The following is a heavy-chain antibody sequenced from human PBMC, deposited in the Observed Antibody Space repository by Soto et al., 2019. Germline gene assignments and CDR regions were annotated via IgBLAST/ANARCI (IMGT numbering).Heavy chain of an antibody. D-gene: IGHD1-26*01. V-gene: IGHV7-4-1*01. CDR2: INPNTGNQ. CDR1: GYNFNSHS. J-gene: IGHJ4*02. Sequence: QVQLVQSGSESMQPGASVKVSCKGSGYNFNSHSINWLRQAPGQGLEWMGWINPNTGNQTYEQGFTGRFVFSVDTSISPVYLQIFSLKADDSAFYYCARDRASASCDSWGQGTLVNVSP. CDR3: ARDRASASCDS.